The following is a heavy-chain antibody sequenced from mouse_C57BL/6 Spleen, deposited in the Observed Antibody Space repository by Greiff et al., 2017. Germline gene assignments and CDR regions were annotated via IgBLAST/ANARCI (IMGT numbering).Heavy chain of an antibody. Sequence: QVQLQQPGAELVKPGASVKLSCKASGYTFTSYWMHWVKQRPGQGLEWIGMIHPKSGSTNYNEKFKSKATLTVDKSSSTAYMQLSSLTSEDSAVYYCESSRDGSGGMEYWGQGTSVTVSS. CDR3: ESSRDGSGGMEY. V-gene: IGHV1-64*01. D-gene: IGHD6-1*01. CDR1: GYTFTSYW. J-gene: IGHJ4*01. CDR2: IHPKSGST.